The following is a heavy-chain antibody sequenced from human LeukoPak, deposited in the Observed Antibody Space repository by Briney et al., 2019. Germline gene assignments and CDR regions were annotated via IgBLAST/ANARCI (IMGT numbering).Heavy chain of an antibody. CDR1: GGSFSDYY. Sequence: SETLSLTCAVYGGSFSDYYWSWIRQPPGKGLEWIGEINHSGSTNYNPSLKSRVTISVDTSKNQFSLKERSVTGADTGVYYCARGPHYYYGSGSTFDYWVEGSLVTVCS. CDR2: INHSGST. CDR3: ARGPHYYYGSGSTFDY. J-gene: IGHJ4*02. V-gene: IGHV4-34*01. D-gene: IGHD3-10*01.